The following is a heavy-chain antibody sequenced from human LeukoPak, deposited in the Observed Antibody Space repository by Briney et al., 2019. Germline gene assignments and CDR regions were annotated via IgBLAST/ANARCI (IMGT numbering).Heavy chain of an antibody. D-gene: IGHD3-10*01. CDR1: GFTVSRNE. Sequence: GSLRLSCAASGFTVSRNEMSWVRQAPGKGLEWVSSISGGSTYYADSRKGRFTISRDNSKNTLHLQMNSLRAEDTAVYYCAKLMITMVRGVDYHDNWFDPWGQGTLVTVSS. CDR3: AKLMITMVRGVDYHDNWFDP. J-gene: IGHJ5*02. CDR2: ISGGST. V-gene: IGHV3-38-3*01.